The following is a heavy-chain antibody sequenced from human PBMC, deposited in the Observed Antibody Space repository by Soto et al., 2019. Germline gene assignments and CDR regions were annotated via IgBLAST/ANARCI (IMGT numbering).Heavy chain of an antibody. CDR3: AKDFSWIQPRFDY. D-gene: IGHD5-18*01. V-gene: IGHV3-23*01. J-gene: IGHJ4*02. Sequence: TGGSLRLSCAASGFTFSTYAMSWVRQAPGKGLEWVSAISGGGGSTYYADSVKGRFTISRDNSKNTLYLQMNSLRAEETAIYYCAKDFSWIQPRFDYWGQGTLVTVSS. CDR2: ISGGGGST. CDR1: GFTFSTYA.